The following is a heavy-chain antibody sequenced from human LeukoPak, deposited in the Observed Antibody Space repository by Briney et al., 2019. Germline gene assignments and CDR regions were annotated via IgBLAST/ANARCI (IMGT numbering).Heavy chain of an antibody. Sequence: SETLSLTCTVSGGSIRSYYWSWIRQSPGKGLEWIGYIYNTGSTKYNPSLKSRVSISLDTANNHFSLKLSSVTAADAAVYYCAGTVGGPNWFDSWGQGTQVTVSS. CDR1: GGSIRSYY. V-gene: IGHV4-59*08. CDR2: IYNTGST. J-gene: IGHJ5*01. D-gene: IGHD2-15*01. CDR3: AGTVGGPNWFDS.